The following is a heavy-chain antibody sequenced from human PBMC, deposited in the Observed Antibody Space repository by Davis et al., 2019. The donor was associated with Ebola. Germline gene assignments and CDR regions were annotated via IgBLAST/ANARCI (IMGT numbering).Heavy chain of an antibody. CDR2: INHSGST. Sequence: WESLRLSCAVYGRSFSGYYWSWIRQPPGKGLEWIGEINHSGSTNYNPSLKSRVTISVETSKNQFSLKLSSVTAADTAVYYCARGNRLYATLNRWGQGTLVTVSS. J-gene: IGHJ4*02. CDR1: GRSFSGYY. D-gene: IGHD1-14*01. V-gene: IGHV4-34*01. CDR3: ARGNRLYATLNR.